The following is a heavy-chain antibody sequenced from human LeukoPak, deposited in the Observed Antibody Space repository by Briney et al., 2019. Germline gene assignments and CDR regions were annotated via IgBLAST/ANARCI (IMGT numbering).Heavy chain of an antibody. CDR1: GGSISSSSYY. V-gene: IGHV4-39*01. Sequence: PSETLSLTCTVSGGSISSSSYYWGWIRQPPGKGLEWIGSIYYSGSTYYNPSLKSRVTISVDTSRNQFSLKLSSVTAADTAVYYCARHLNYYYGSGAGPRGLDYWGQGTLVTVSS. J-gene: IGHJ4*02. CDR3: ARHLNYYYGSGAGPRGLDY. D-gene: IGHD3-10*01. CDR2: IYYSGST.